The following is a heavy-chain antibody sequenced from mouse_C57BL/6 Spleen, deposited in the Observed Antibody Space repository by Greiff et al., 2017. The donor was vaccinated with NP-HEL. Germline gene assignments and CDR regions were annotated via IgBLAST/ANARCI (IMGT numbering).Heavy chain of an antibody. J-gene: IGHJ3*01. CDR2: ISDGGSYT. V-gene: IGHV5-4*01. D-gene: IGHD2-3*01. CDR3: ARDQGYSWFAY. CDR1: GFTFSSYA. Sequence: EVMLVESGGGLVKPGGSLKLSCAASGFTFSSYALSWVRQTPEKRLEWVATISDGGSYTYYPDNVKGRFTISRDNAKNNLYLQMSHLKSEDTAMYYCARDQGYSWFAYWGQGTLVTVSA.